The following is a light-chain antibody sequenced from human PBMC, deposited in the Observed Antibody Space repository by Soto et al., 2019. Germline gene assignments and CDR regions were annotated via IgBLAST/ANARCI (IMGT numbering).Light chain of an antibody. CDR2: GAS. Sequence: EIVLTQSPGTLSLSPGERATLSCRASQSVSSNYLAWYQQKPGQAPRLLIHGASTRATGIPDGFSGSGSGTDFTLTISRLEPEDFAVYYCQQYGGSPYTFGQGTKLEIK. V-gene: IGKV3-20*01. J-gene: IGKJ2*01. CDR3: QQYGGSPYT. CDR1: QSVSSNY.